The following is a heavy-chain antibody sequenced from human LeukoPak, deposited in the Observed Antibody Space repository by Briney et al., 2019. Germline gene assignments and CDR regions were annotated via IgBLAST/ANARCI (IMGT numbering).Heavy chain of an antibody. CDR3: ARDGGYDTSGYYFDY. D-gene: IGHD3-22*01. CDR1: VFTFRSFG. CDR2: IRYDGSYE. V-gene: IGHV3-30*02. J-gene: IGHJ4*02. Sequence: GVSLGLSRAASVFTFRSFGIHWVRQARAKGRAWVAFIRYDGSYEYYADSVKGRFTISRDNSKKTLYLQMNSLSPEDTAVYFCARDGGYDTSGYYFDYWGQGTLVTVSS.